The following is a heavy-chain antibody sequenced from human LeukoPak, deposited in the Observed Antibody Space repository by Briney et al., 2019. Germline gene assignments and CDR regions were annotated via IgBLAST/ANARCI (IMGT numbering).Heavy chain of an antibody. D-gene: IGHD4-17*01. CDR1: GFTFSSYS. V-gene: IGHV3-48*01. J-gene: IGHJ4*02. Sequence: GGSLRLSCAASGFTFSSYSMNWVRQARGEGLEWVSYFSSSSSTIYYADSVKGRFTISRDNAKSSLYLQMNSLRADETAVYYWAREDGDYEGTDYWGQGTLVTVSS. CDR2: FSSSSSTI. CDR3: AREDGDYEGTDY.